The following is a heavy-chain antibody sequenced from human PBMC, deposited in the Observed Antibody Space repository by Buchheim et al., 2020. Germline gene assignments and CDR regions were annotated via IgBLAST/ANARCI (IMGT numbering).Heavy chain of an antibody. CDR1: GFTFSSYE. V-gene: IGHV3-48*03. CDR2: LSSSGSTI. J-gene: IGHJ6*02. D-gene: IGHD2-2*01. CDR3: ARDQGIVVVPRYYYYGMDV. Sequence: EVQLVESGGGLVQPGGSLRLSCAASGFTFSSYEMNWVRQAPGKGMEWASYLSSSGSTIYYADSVKGRFTISSNNAKNTLYLQMNSLRAEDTAVYYCARDQGIVVVPRYYYYGMDVWGQGTT.